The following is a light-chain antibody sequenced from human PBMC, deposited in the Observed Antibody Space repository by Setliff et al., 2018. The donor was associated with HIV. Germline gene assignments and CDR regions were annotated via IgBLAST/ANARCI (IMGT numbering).Light chain of an antibody. V-gene: IGLV2-23*02. CDR1: SSDVGSYNL. CDR3: CSNAARPTFYV. Sequence: QSALAQPASVSGSPGQSITISCTGTSSDVGSYNLVSWYQQHPGKAPKLMIYEVSKRPSGVSNRFSGSKSGNTASLTISGLQAEDEADYYCCSNAARPTFYVFGTGTKVTVL. CDR2: EVS. J-gene: IGLJ1*01.